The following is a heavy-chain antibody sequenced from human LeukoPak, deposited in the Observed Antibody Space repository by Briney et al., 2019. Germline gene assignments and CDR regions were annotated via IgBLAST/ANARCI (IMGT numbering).Heavy chain of an antibody. J-gene: IGHJ6*03. CDR3: ARVRAFRPNVARAYYYYMDV. V-gene: IGHV4-34*01. CDR2: INHGGST. CDR1: GGSLTSYS. D-gene: IGHD2-21*01. Sequence: PSETLSLTCVVYGGSLTSYSWSWVRQSPGKVLEWIGEINHGGSTNYNPSLKSRATISLDPAEDQFSLRLSSVTAADTAVFYCARVRAFRPNVARAYYYYMDVWGKGTTVTVSS.